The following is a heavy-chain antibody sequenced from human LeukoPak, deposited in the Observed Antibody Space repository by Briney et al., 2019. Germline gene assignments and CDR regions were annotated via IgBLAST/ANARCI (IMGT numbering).Heavy chain of an antibody. D-gene: IGHD6-13*01. CDR1: GFTFSSYG. CDR2: ISYDGSNK. Sequence: GGSLRLSCAASGFTFSSYGMHWVRQAPGKGLEWVAVISYDGSNKYYADSVKGRFTISRDNSKNTLYLQMNSLSAEDTAVYYCAKAGYSSSWYYYYYGMDVWGKGTTVTVSS. J-gene: IGHJ6*04. V-gene: IGHV3-30*18. CDR3: AKAGYSSSWYYYYYGMDV.